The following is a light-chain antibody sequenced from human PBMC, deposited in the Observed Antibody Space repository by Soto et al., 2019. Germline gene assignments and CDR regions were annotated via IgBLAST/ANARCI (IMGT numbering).Light chain of an antibody. Sequence: QSVLTQPASVSGSPGQSITISCTGTSSDVGSYNLVSWYQQHPGKAPKLMIYEGSKRPSGVSNRFSGSESGNTASLTISGLQAEDEADYYCCSYTSSRTYVFGTGTKVTVL. V-gene: IGLV2-14*02. CDR1: SSDVGSYNL. CDR2: EGS. J-gene: IGLJ1*01. CDR3: CSYTSSRTYV.